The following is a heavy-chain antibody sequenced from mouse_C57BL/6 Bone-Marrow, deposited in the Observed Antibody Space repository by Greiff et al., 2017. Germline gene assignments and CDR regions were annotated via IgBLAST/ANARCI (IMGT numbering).Heavy chain of an antibody. Sequence: EVQLQQSGAELVRPGASVKLSCTASGFNIKDDYMHWVKQRPEQGLEWIGWIDPENGDTEYASKFQGKATITADTSSNTAYLQRSSLTSEDTAVYYGTTGYYYAMDYWGQGTSVTVSS. CDR3: TTGYYYAMDY. D-gene: IGHD2-2*01. J-gene: IGHJ4*01. V-gene: IGHV14-4*01. CDR2: IDPENGDT. CDR1: GFNIKDDY.